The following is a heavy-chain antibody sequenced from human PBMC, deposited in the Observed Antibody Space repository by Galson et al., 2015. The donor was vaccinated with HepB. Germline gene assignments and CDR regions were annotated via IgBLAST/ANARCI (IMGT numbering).Heavy chain of an antibody. Sequence: QSGAEVKKPGESLNISCQASGYNFNYYWIGWVRHMPGKGLEWMGAFSPGDSHFPFTPPSHAQATLSPSPSPGTPFLTWSSLKASDTAMYYCARQGGYSYENSGYFDYWGQGTLVTVSS. CDR3: ARQGGYSYENSGYFDY. J-gene: IGHJ4*02. CDR1: GYNFNYYW. CDR2: FSPGDSHF. D-gene: IGHD3-22*01. V-gene: IGHV5-51*01.